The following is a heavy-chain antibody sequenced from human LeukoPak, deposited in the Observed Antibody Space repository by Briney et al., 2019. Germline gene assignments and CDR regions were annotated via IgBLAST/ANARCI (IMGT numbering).Heavy chain of an antibody. J-gene: IGHJ4*02. Sequence: SETLSLTCTVSGGSISSYYWSWIRQPPGKGLEWIGYIYYSGSTNYNPSLKSRVTISVDTSKNQFSLKLSSVTAADTAVYYCARGTLRYYDSTGYSLWGQGTQVTVSS. CDR3: ARGTLRYYDSTGYSL. CDR1: GGSISSYY. CDR2: IYYSGST. V-gene: IGHV4-59*01. D-gene: IGHD3-22*01.